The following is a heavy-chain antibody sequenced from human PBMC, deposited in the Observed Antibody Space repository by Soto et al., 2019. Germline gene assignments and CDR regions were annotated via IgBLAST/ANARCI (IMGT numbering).Heavy chain of an antibody. Sequence: SVKVSCKASGGTFSSYAISWVRQAPGQGLEWMGGIIPIFGTANYAQKFQGRVTITADESTSTAYMELSSLRSEDTAVYYCAREGGDITGNTSPLFWFDPWGQGTLVTVSS. CDR2: IIPIFGTA. V-gene: IGHV1-69*13. CDR1: GGTFSSYA. D-gene: IGHD1-20*01. J-gene: IGHJ5*02. CDR3: AREGGDITGNTSPLFWFDP.